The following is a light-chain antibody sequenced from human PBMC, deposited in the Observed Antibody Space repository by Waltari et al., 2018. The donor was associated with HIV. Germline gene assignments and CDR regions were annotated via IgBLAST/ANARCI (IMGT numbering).Light chain of an antibody. Sequence: QSALTQPRSVSGSPGQSVTISCTGTSSDVGGYSFVPWYQQHPNKAPKLMSYDVTKRPSGVPDRCSGSKSGNTASLTISGLQAEDEADYYCCSYAGDPWVFGGGTKLTVL. CDR3: CSYAGDPWV. CDR2: DVT. J-gene: IGLJ3*02. CDR1: SSDVGGYSF. V-gene: IGLV2-11*01.